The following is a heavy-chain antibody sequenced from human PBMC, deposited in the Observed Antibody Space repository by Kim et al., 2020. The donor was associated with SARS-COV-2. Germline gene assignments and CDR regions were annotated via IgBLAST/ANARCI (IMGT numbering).Heavy chain of an antibody. CDR3: ARDPGIAVAGKGSRDY. D-gene: IGHD6-19*01. J-gene: IGHJ4*02. Sequence: GGSLRLSCAASGFTFSSYSMNWVRQAPGKGLEWVSSISSSSSYIYYADSVKGRFTISRDNAKNSLYLQMNSLRAEDTAVYYCARDPGIAVAGKGSRDYWGQGTLVTVSS. V-gene: IGHV3-21*01. CDR2: ISSSSSYI. CDR1: GFTFSSYS.